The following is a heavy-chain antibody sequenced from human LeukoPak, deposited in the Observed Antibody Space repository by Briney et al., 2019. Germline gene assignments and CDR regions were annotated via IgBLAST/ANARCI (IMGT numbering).Heavy chain of an antibody. Sequence: GGSLRLSCAASGFTFSDYYMSWIRQAPGKGLEWVSYISSSGSTIYYADSVEGRFTISRDNAKNSLYLQMNSLRAEDTAVYYCARTRRFFKQVRGVTDWGYYFDYWGQGTLVTVSS. CDR1: GFTFSDYY. CDR3: ARTRRFFKQVRGVTDWGYYFDY. V-gene: IGHV3-11*04. D-gene: IGHD3-10*01. CDR2: ISSSGSTI. J-gene: IGHJ4*02.